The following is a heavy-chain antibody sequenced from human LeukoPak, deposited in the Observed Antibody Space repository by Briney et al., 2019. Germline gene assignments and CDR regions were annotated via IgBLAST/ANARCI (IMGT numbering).Heavy chain of an antibody. Sequence: AGGSLRLSCVASGFTFSSRDWMTWVRQAPGKGLEWVANIKQDGSEKNYVDSVKGRFTISRDNAKNSVDLQMNSLRAEDTAVYYCARVLPAAIVDYWGQGTLVTVSS. J-gene: IGHJ4*02. V-gene: IGHV3-7*01. D-gene: IGHD2-2*02. CDR3: ARVLPAAIVDY. CDR1: GFTFSSRDW. CDR2: IKQDGSEK.